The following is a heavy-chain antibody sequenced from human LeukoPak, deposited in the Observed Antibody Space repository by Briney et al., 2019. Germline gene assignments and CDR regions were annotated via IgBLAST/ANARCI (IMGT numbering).Heavy chain of an antibody. CDR3: ARDGRGVDAFDI. CDR1: GGTFSSYA. J-gene: IGHJ3*02. D-gene: IGHD6-25*01. V-gene: IGHV1-69*01. Sequence: VASVKVSCTASGGTFSSYAISWVRQAPGQGLEWMGGIIPIFGTANYAQKFQGRVTITADESTSTAYMELSSLRSEDTAVYYCARDGRGVDAFDIWGQGTMVTVSS. CDR2: IIPIFGTA.